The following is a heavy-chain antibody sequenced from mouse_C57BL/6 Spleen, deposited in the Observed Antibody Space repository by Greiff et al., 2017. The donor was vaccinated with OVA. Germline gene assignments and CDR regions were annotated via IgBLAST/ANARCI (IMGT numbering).Heavy chain of an antibody. V-gene: IGHV1-64*01. CDR3: ARTVVAGDY. J-gene: IGHJ2*01. CDR1: GYTFTSYW. CDR2: IHPNSGST. Sequence: VQLQQPGAELVKPGASVKLSCTASGYTFTSYWMHWVKQRPGHGLEWIGMIHPNSGSTNYNEKFKSKATLTVDKSSSTAYMQLSSLTSEDSAVYYCARTVVAGDYWGQGTTLTVSS. D-gene: IGHD1-1*01.